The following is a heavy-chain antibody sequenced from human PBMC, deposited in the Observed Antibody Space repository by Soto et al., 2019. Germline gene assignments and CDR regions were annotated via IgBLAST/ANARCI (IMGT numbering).Heavy chain of an antibody. Sequence: VKVSCKVSGYTLTELSMHWVRQAPGKGLEWMGGFDPEDGETIYAQKFQGRVTMTEDTSTDTAYMELSSLRSEDTAVYYCATVWSSSSWYYFDYWGQGTLVTVSS. CDR2: FDPEDGET. V-gene: IGHV1-24*01. CDR1: GYTLTELS. J-gene: IGHJ4*02. D-gene: IGHD6-13*01. CDR3: ATVWSSSSWYYFDY.